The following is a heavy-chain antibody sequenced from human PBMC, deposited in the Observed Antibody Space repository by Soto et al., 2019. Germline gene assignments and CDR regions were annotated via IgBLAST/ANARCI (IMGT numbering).Heavy chain of an antibody. CDR2: ISYSGST. J-gene: IGHJ4*02. D-gene: IGHD6-19*01. Sequence: SETLSLTCTVSGGSVSSGGYFWSWIRHPPGKGLEWIGYISYSGSTKYNPSLESRVTISVDTSNKKFSLKLASVTAADTAVYYCARAPYSSGWPDSWGQGTLVTVSS. V-gene: IGHV4-61*08. CDR3: ARAPYSSGWPDS. CDR1: GGSVSSGGYF.